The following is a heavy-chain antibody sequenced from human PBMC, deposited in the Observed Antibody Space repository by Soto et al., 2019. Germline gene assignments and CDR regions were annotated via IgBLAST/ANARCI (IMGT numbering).Heavy chain of an antibody. D-gene: IGHD3-10*01. V-gene: IGHV4-31*03. CDR2: IYYSGST. Sequence: QVQLQESGPGLVKPSQTLSLTCTVSGGSISSGGYYWSWIRQHPGKGLEWIGYIYYSGSTYYNPSLKSGVSISVDTSKNQFSLKLSSVTAADTAVYYCARGDGPSGSSDYWGQGTLVTVSS. J-gene: IGHJ4*02. CDR3: ARGDGPSGSSDY. CDR1: GGSISSGGYY.